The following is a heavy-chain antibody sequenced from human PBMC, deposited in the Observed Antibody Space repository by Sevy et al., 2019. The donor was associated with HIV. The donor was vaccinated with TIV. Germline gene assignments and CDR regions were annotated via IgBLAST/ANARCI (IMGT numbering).Heavy chain of an antibody. CDR1: GFTFSSYW. Sequence: GGSLRLSCAASGFTFSSYWMSWVRQAPGKGLEWVANIKQDGSEKYYVDSVKGRFTISRDNAKNSLYLQMNSLRAEDTAVYYCASRRYFDWPDAFDIWGQGTMVTVSS. CDR2: IKQDGSEK. V-gene: IGHV3-7*01. D-gene: IGHD3-9*01. CDR3: ASRRYFDWPDAFDI. J-gene: IGHJ3*02.